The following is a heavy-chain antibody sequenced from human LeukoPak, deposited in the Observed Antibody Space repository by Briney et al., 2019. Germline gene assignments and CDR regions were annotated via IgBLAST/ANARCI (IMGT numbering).Heavy chain of an antibody. D-gene: IGHD3-10*01. CDR2: ISGSGGST. CDR3: AKDQAGFGEFSLTPYYFDY. J-gene: IGHJ4*02. Sequence: GGSLRLSCAASGFTFSSYAMSWVRQAPGKGLEWVSAISGSGGSTYYADSVKGRFTISRDNSKNTLYLQMNSLRAEDTAVYYCAKDQAGFGEFSLTPYYFDYWGQGTLVTVSS. CDR1: GFTFSSYA. V-gene: IGHV3-23*01.